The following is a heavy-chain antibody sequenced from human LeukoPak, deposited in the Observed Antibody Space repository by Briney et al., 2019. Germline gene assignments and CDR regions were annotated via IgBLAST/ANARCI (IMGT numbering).Heavy chain of an antibody. D-gene: IGHD2-2*02. V-gene: IGHV3-30*02. CDR2: IRYDGSNK. CDR1: GFTFSSYA. CDR3: AKLPYCSSTSCYTDPGFDP. J-gene: IGHJ5*02. Sequence: GGSLRLSCAASGFTFSSYAMHWVRQAPGKGLEWVAFIRYDGSNKYYADSVKGRFTISRDNSKNTLYLQMNSLRAEDTAVYYCAKLPYCSSTSCYTDPGFDPWGQGTLVTVSS.